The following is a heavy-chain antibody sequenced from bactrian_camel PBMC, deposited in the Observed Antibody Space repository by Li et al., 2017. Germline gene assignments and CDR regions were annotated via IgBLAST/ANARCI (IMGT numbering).Heavy chain of an antibody. J-gene: IGHJ4*01. CDR2: LAINGGT. D-gene: IGHD5*01. CDR1: GSAVSNLY. V-gene: IGHV3S57*01. Sequence: VQLVESGGGSVQAGGSLRLSCAASGSAVSNLYMAWFRQAPGKEREGVAYLAINGGTDYTYAVAGRFTISKDDAKNTLYLQMNSLKPEDTAMYYCAASVGACFGKIGWGLGLSDFRHWGQGTQVTVS. CDR3: AASVGACFGKIGWGLGLSDFRH.